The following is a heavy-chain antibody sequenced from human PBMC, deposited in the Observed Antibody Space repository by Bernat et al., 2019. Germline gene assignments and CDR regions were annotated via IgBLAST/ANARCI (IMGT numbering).Heavy chain of an antibody. CDR2: IIPVFGIA. D-gene: IGHD4-17*01. J-gene: IGHJ6*03. CDR3: ARAPLDYGDYFYYMDV. V-gene: IGHV1-69*17. Sequence: QVQLVQSGAEVKKPGSSVKVSCKASGGTFSSYAISWVRQAPGQGLEWMGGIIPVFGIANYAQKFQGRVTITADKSTSTAYMELSSLRSEDTAVYYCARAPLDYGDYFYYMDVWGKGTTVTVSS. CDR1: GGTFSSYA.